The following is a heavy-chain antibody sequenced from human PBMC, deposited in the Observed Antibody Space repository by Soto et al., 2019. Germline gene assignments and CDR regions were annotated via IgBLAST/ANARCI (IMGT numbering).Heavy chain of an antibody. V-gene: IGHV3-23*01. Sequence: GGSLRLSCAASAFTFNNYAMSWVRQAPGKGLEWVSGIGGSGRTTYYADSVKGRFTISRDNSNNTLFLQMNSLRAEDTAVYYCAKSRYSDSSGDFYDYWGQGTMVTV. CDR2: IGGSGRTT. D-gene: IGHD3-22*01. CDR3: AKSRYSDSSGDFYDY. J-gene: IGHJ4*02. CDR1: AFTFNNYA.